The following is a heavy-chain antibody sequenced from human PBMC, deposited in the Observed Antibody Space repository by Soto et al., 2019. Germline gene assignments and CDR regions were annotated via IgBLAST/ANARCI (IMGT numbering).Heavy chain of an antibody. CDR2: ISSSSSYI. D-gene: IGHD5-18*01. J-gene: IGHJ3*02. CDR3: ARDEVHGYGYGWTRPGDAFDI. Sequence: GGSLRLSCAASGFTFSSYSMNWVRQAPGKGLEWVSSISSSSSYIYYADSVKGRFTISRDNAKNSLYLQMNSLRAEDTAVYYCARDEVHGYGYGWTRPGDAFDIWGQGTMVTVS. CDR1: GFTFSSYS. V-gene: IGHV3-21*01.